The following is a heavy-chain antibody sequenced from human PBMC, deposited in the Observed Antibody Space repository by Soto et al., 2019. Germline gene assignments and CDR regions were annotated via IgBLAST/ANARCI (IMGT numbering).Heavy chain of an antibody. Sequence: GGSLRLSCAASGFTFSSYSMNWVRQAPGKGLEWVSYISSSSSTIYYADSVKGRFTISRDNAKNSLYLQMNSLRDEDTAVYYCARDPTTVTPNYYYYGMDVWGQGTTVTVSS. V-gene: IGHV3-48*02. J-gene: IGHJ6*02. CDR1: GFTFSSYS. D-gene: IGHD4-17*01. CDR2: ISSSSSTI. CDR3: ARDPTTVTPNYYYYGMDV.